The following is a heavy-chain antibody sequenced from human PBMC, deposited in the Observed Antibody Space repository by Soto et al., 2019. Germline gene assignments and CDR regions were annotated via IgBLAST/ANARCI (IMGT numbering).Heavy chain of an antibody. V-gene: IGHV4-30-4*02. D-gene: IGHD3-9*01. CDR3: ARSPRYDILTSDY. CDR1: GGSISSGDYY. J-gene: IGHJ4*02. Sequence: SETLSLTCTVSGGSISSGDYYWSWIRQPPGKGLEWIGYIYYSGSTYYNPSLKSRVTISVDTSKNQFSLKLSSVTAADTAVYYCARSPRYDILTSDYWGQGTLVTVSS. CDR2: IYYSGST.